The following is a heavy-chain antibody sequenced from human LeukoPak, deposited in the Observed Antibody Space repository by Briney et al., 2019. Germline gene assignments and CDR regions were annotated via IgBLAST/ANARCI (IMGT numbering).Heavy chain of an antibody. V-gene: IGHV3-23*01. Sequence: GXXLRLSCAASGFTFSSYAMSWVRQAQGKGREGFSVISGSDASTYYAASVKARFPISTDNSKNTLYLQMNSLRAEDTAVYYCAKDLYGDYMIDYWGQGTLVTVSS. D-gene: IGHD4-17*01. CDR2: ISGSDAST. J-gene: IGHJ4*02. CDR3: AKDLYGDYMIDY. CDR1: GFTFSSYA.